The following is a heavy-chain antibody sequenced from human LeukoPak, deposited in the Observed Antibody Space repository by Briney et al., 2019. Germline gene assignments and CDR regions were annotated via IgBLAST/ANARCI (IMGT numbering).Heavy chain of an antibody. CDR2: ISAYNGNT. CDR1: GYTFTGYY. J-gene: IGHJ6*03. D-gene: IGHD3-9*01. Sequence: ASVKVSCKASGYTFTGYYMHWVRQAPGQGLEWMGWISAYNGNTNYAQKLQGRVTMTTDTSTSTAYMELRSLRSDDTAVYYCAREGNYDILTGYYYYYYMDVWGKGTTVTVSS. CDR3: AREGNYDILTGYYYYYYMDV. V-gene: IGHV1-18*04.